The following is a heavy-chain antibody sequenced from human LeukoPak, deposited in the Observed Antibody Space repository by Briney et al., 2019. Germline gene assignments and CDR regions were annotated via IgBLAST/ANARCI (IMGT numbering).Heavy chain of an antibody. Sequence: SETLSLTCAVYGGSFSGYYWSWIRQPPGKGLEWIGEINHSGSTNYNPSLKSRVTISVDTSKNQFSLKLSSVTAADTAVYYCARTQIYGSGSYYIGNYYYHGMDVWGKGTTVTVSP. CDR1: GGSFSGYY. V-gene: IGHV4-34*01. CDR2: INHSGST. J-gene: IGHJ6*04. CDR3: ARTQIYGSGSYYIGNYYYHGMDV. D-gene: IGHD3-10*01.